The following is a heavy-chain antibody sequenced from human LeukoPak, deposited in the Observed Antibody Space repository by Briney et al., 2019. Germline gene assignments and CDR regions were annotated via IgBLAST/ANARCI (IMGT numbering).Heavy chain of an antibody. CDR1: GCFNSRSSHY. V-gene: IGHV4-39*01. D-gene: IGHD6-19*01. J-gene: IGHJ4*02. Sequence: PSETLSLTCTGTGCFNSRSSHYWGRIRQPPGKGLEWIGSTYYSGNTYYNSSLKSRLTISVDTSKNQFSLKVTSVTAADTAVYYCARQQYRSVSTYHFDYWGQGTLVTVSS. CDR2: TYYSGNT. CDR3: ARQQYRSVSTYHFDY.